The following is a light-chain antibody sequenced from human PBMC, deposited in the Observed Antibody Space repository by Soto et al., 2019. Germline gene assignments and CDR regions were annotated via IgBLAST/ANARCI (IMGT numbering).Light chain of an antibody. CDR2: DVS. CDR3: SSYTSSNTYV. V-gene: IGLV2-14*03. Sequence: QSALTQPASVSGSPGQSITISCTGNSSDVGAYKYVSWYQHHPGKVPQLMIYDVSNRPSGVSDRFSGSKSGNTASLTISGLQAEDEADYYCSSYTSSNTYVFGTGTKVTVL. J-gene: IGLJ1*01. CDR1: SSDVGAYKY.